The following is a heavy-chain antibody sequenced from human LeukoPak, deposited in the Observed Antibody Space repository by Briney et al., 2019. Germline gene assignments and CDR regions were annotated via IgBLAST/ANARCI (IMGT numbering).Heavy chain of an antibody. V-gene: IGHV4-39*01. Sequence: PSETLSLTCTVSGGSISSSSYYWGWIRQPPGKGLEWIGSIYYSGSTYYNPSLKSRVTISIDTSKNQFSLKLSSVTAADTAVYYCAIFRPYGPDEYWGQGALVTVSS. CDR3: AIFRPYGPDEY. D-gene: IGHD3-10*01. CDR1: GGSISSSSYY. J-gene: IGHJ4*02. CDR2: IYYSGST.